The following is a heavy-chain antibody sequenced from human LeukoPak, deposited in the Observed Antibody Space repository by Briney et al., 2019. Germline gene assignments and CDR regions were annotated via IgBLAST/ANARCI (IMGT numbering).Heavy chain of an antibody. D-gene: IGHD3-22*01. Sequence: GRSLRLSCAASGFTFGSSDMHWVRQAPGKGLEHVSAISSNGVSTYYADSVKGRFTISRDNSKNTLYLQMNSLRAEDTAVYYCAREISRPSYYYDSSGYYSLDAFDIWGQGTMVTVSS. V-gene: IGHV3-64*04. CDR2: ISSNGVST. J-gene: IGHJ3*02. CDR3: AREISRPSYYYDSSGYYSLDAFDI. CDR1: GFTFGSSD.